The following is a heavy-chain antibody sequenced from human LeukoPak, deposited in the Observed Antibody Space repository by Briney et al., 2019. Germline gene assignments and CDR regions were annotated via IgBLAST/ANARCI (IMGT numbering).Heavy chain of an antibody. CDR2: ISSSGSTI. V-gene: IGHV3-11*01. D-gene: IGHD2-2*01. J-gene: IGHJ4*02. Sequence: SGGSLRLSCAASGFTFSDYYMSWIRQALGKGLEWVSYISSSGSTIYYADSVKGRFTISRDNAKNSLYLQMNSLRAEDTAVYYCARRRSGYCSSTSCPLDYWGQGTLVTVSS. CDR3: ARRRSGYCSSTSCPLDY. CDR1: GFTFSDYY.